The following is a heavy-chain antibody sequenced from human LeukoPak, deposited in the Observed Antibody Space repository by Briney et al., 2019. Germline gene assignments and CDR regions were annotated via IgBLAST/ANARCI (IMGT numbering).Heavy chain of an antibody. J-gene: IGHJ4*02. Sequence: SETLSLTCTVSGGSFSSSNYYWGWIRQPPGKGLEWIGSIHYSGSTYYNPSLKSRVTISVDTSKNQFSLQLTSVTAADTAVYYCARRPSTYYYCFDFWGQGTLVTVSS. CDR1: GGSFSSSNYY. V-gene: IGHV4-39*01. CDR3: ARRPSTYYYCFDF. CDR2: IHYSGST. D-gene: IGHD2/OR15-2a*01.